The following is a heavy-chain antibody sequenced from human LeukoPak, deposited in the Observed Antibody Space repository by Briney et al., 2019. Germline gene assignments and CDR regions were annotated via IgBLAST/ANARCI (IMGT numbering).Heavy chain of an antibody. J-gene: IGHJ4*02. D-gene: IGHD6-19*01. CDR3: ARSLYSSGWKRGYYFDY. Sequence: GGSLRLSCAASGFTFSSYSMNWVRQAPGKGLERVSSISSSSSYIYYADSVRGRFTISRDNAKNSLYLQMNSLRAGDTAVYYCARSLYSSGWKRGYYFDYWGQGTLVTVSS. V-gene: IGHV3-21*01. CDR1: GFTFSSYS. CDR2: ISSSSSYI.